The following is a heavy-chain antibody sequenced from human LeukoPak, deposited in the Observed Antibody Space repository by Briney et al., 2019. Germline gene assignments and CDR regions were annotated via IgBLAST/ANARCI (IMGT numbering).Heavy chain of an antibody. D-gene: IGHD6-19*01. J-gene: IGHJ4*02. V-gene: IGHV4-34*01. CDR2: INHSGST. CDR3: ARTRAVAGRGHFDY. CDR1: GGSFSGYY. Sequence: SETLSLTCAVYGGSFSGYYWSWIRQPPGKGLEWIGEINHSGSTNYNSSLKSRVTISVDTSKNQFSLKLSSVTAADTAVYYCARTRAVAGRGHFDYWGQGTLVTVSS.